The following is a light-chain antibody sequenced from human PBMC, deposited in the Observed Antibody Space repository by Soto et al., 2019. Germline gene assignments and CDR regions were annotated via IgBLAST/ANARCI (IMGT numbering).Light chain of an antibody. J-gene: IGKJ5*01. CDR2: AAS. Sequence: DIQMTQSPSSLSASVGDRVTITCRASQSISSYLNWYQQKPGKAPNLLISAASSLQSGVPSRFSGSGSGTDFALTISCLQPEDFATYYCQQTYSTPLGFGQGTRLEI. CDR3: QQTYSTPLG. CDR1: QSISSY. V-gene: IGKV1-39*01.